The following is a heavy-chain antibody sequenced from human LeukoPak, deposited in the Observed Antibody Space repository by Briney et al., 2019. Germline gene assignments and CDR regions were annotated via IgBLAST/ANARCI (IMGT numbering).Heavy chain of an antibody. Sequence: ASVKVSCKVSGYTFTDYYMHWVQQAPGQGLEWMGRINPNSGGTNYAQKFQGRVTMTRDTSISTAYMELSRLRSDDTAVYYCAREVDQPLKMEDDAFDIWGQGTMVTVSS. V-gene: IGHV1-2*06. CDR2: INPNSGGT. CDR1: GYTFTDYY. D-gene: IGHD2-2*01. CDR3: AREVDQPLKMEDDAFDI. J-gene: IGHJ3*02.